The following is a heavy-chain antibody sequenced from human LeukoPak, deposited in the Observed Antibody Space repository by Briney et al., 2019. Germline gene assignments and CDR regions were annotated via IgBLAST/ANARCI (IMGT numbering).Heavy chain of an antibody. CDR2: ISGSGSST. CDR3: AKDLSSGWPDAFDI. J-gene: IGHJ3*02. V-gene: IGHV3-23*01. Sequence: GGSLRLSCAASGFTFSHYSMNWVRQAPGKGLEWVSAISGSGSSTYYADSVKGRFTISRDNSKNTLYLQMNSLRAEDTAVYYCAKDLSSGWPDAFDIWGQGTMVTVSS. CDR1: GFTFSHYS. D-gene: IGHD6-19*01.